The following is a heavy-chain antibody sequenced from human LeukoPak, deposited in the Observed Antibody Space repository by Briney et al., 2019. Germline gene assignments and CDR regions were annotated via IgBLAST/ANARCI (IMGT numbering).Heavy chain of an antibody. CDR2: IYYSGST. J-gene: IGHJ6*02. V-gene: IGHV4-59*08. CDR3: ARLQHYYYGMDV. Sequence: LETLSLTCTVSGGSISSYYWSWIRQPPGKGLEWIGYIYYSGSTNYNPSLKSRVTISVDTSKNQFSLKLSSVTAADTAVYYCARLQHYYYGMDVWGQGTTVTVSS. CDR1: GGSISSYY.